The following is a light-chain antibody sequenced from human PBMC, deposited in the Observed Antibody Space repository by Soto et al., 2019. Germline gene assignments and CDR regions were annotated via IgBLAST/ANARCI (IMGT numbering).Light chain of an antibody. CDR3: CSYAGGNSWV. CDR1: SSNIESHT. J-gene: IGLJ3*02. CDR2: TNN. Sequence: QSVVTQPPSASGTPGQRITISCSGSSSNIESHTVNWFQQVPGAAPKLLIKTNNQRPSGVPDRFSGSKSGNTASLTIAGLQAGDEADYYCCSYAGGNSWVFGGGTKLTVL. V-gene: IGLV1-44*01.